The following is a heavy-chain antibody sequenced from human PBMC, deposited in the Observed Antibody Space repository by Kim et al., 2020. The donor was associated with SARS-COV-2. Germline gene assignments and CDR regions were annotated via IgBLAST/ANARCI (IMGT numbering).Heavy chain of an antibody. D-gene: IGHD3-10*01. V-gene: IGHV4-39*07. Sequence: YNPSLKSRVTISVDTSKNQFSLKLSSVTAADTAVYYCARAGARAADAFDIWGQGTMVTVSS. CDR3: ARAGARAADAFDI. J-gene: IGHJ3*02.